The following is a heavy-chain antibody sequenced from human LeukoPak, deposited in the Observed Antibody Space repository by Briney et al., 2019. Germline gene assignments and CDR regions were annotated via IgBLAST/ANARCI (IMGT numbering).Heavy chain of an antibody. CDR1: GYSFTSYW. D-gene: IGHD3-10*01. V-gene: IGHV5-51*01. Sequence: GESLKISCKGSGYSFTSYWIGWVRQMPGKGLEWMGIIYPGDSDTRYSPSFQGQVTISADKSISTAYLQWSSLKASDTAMYYCALAMVRGFIWAPYYYGMDVWGQGTTVTVSS. J-gene: IGHJ6*02. CDR2: IYPGDSDT. CDR3: ALAMVRGFIWAPYYYGMDV.